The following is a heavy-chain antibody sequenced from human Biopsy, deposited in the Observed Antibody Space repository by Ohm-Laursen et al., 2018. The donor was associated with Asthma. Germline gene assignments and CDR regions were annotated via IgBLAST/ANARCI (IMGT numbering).Heavy chain of an antibody. D-gene: IGHD3-10*01. J-gene: IGHJ6*02. V-gene: IGHV1-18*01. CDR2: ISVYNGNT. Sequence: ASVKVSCKTSGYTFNSAGITWVRQAPRQGLEWMGWISVYNGNTKVAQKLQGRVTMITDTSTSTAYMELRSLRSDDTAVYFCARAVDYSHYYGIDVWGQGTTVTVS. CDR3: ARAVDYSHYYGIDV. CDR1: GYTFNSAG.